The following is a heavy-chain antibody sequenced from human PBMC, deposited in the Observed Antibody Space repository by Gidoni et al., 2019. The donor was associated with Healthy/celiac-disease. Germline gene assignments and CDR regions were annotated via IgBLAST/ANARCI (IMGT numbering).Heavy chain of an antibody. CDR3: ARDLSVAAAATGGMDV. CDR2: IYHSGST. V-gene: IGHV4-4*02. J-gene: IGHJ6*02. Sequence: QVQLQESGQGLVKPSGTLSLTCAVPGGPISSSNWWSWVRQPPGKGLAWIGEIYHSGSTNYNPSLKSRVTISVDKSKNQFSLKLTSVTAADTAVYYCARDLSVAAAATGGMDVWGQGTTVTVSS. D-gene: IGHD6-13*01. CDR1: GGPISSSNW.